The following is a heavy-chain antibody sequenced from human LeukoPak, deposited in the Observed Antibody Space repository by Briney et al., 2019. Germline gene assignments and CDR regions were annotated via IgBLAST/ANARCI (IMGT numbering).Heavy chain of an antibody. D-gene: IGHD4-23*01. CDR3: ARDQSMYPTHGGDYYYGRHL. CDR1: GYTFTGYY. V-gene: IGHV1-2*02. Sequence: GSVRLSCTASGYTFTGYYMHWVRQAPGQGLEWMGGINPNSGGTNYAQKFQGRVTMTRDNSKSTVYLELSRLRADDAAVDYWARDQSMYPTHGGDYYYGRHLWAERPTVTVSS. CDR2: INPNSGGT. J-gene: IGHJ6*02.